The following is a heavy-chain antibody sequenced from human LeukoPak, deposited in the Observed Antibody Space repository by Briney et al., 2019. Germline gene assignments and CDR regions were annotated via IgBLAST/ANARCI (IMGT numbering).Heavy chain of an antibody. CDR2: IYPGDCDT. CDR1: GYSFTSYW. Sequence: GESLQISCXGSGYSFTSYWIGWVRQMPGKGLEGIGMIYPGDCDTRDSPSFQGQVTISAGQAIRTAYLRFSSLNSSDTAMYSCARLWCGGDCYGNWFDPWGQGTLVTVSS. J-gene: IGHJ5*02. V-gene: IGHV5-51*01. D-gene: IGHD2-21*02. CDR3: ARLWCGGDCYGNWFDP.